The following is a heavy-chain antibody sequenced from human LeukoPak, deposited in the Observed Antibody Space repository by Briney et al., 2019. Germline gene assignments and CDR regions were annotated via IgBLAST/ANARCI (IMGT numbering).Heavy chain of an antibody. D-gene: IGHD1-1*01. J-gene: IGHJ4*02. Sequence: SGGSLRLSCAASGFTFNNFAMNWVRQAPGKGLEWVSGINTSGYKTDYADSVKGRFTIARDNSKNTVYLQMNSLRTEDTALYYCARGWNGEYWGQGTLVTVSS. CDR2: INTSGYKT. CDR1: GFTFNNFA. CDR3: ARGWNGEY. V-gene: IGHV3-23*01.